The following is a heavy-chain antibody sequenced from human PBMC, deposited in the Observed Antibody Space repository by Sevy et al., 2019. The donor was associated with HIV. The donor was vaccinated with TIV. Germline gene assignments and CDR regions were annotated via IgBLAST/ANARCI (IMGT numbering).Heavy chain of an antibody. CDR2: INRDGSET. V-gene: IGHV3-7*01. J-gene: IGHJ4*02. CDR1: GFTFSSYW. Sequence: GGSLRLSCAASGFTFSSYWMSWVRQAPGKGLEWLSTINRDGSETYYVDSVKGRFTISRHNPRKSVYLQMTSLSAEDTAVYYCEGVFYGSADYWGQGTLVTVSS. D-gene: IGHD3-10*01. CDR3: EGVFYGSADY.